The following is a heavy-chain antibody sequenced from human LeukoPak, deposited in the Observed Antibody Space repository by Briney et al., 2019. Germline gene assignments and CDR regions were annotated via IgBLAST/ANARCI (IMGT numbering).Heavy chain of an antibody. CDR1: GGSVSSAAYY. CDR2: VLHSGAT. D-gene: IGHD1-26*01. V-gene: IGHV4-39*01. Sequence: SETLSLTCSVSGGSVSSAAYYWGWIRQAPGKGLEWIGSVLHSGATYYNPSLKSRVTMSVDTSMNQFSLRLNSVTAADTAVYYCARRSAGATLYWGQGTLVTVSS. CDR3: ARRSAGATLY. J-gene: IGHJ4*02.